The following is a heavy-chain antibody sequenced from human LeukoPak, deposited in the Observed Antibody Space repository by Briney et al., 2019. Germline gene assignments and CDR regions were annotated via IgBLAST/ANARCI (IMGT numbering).Heavy chain of an antibody. CDR2: IYHSGST. J-gene: IGHJ6*03. Sequence: SQTLSLTCTVSGGSISSGGYYWSWIRQPPGKGLEWIGYIYHSGSTYYNPSLKSRVTISVDRSKNQFSLKLSSVTAADTAVYYCARMTTVTYYYYYYYMDVWGKGTTVTVSS. D-gene: IGHD4-11*01. CDR1: GGSISSGGYY. CDR3: ARMTTVTYYYYYYYMDV. V-gene: IGHV4-30-2*01.